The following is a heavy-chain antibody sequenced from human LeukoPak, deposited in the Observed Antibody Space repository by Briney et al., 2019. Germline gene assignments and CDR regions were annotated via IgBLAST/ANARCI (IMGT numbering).Heavy chain of an antibody. J-gene: IGHJ2*01. CDR3: ARAILTPSGYVWYFDL. D-gene: IGHD3-3*01. V-gene: IGHV4-31*03. CDR1: GGSISRGGFW. CDR2: IYYSGST. Sequence: SETLSLTCTVSGGSISRGGFWWSCIRQHPGKGLEWMGYIYYSGSTYYNPSLKSRVTMSVGTSKNQFSLKLSSVTAADTAVYYCARAILTPSGYVWYFDLWGRGTLVTVSS.